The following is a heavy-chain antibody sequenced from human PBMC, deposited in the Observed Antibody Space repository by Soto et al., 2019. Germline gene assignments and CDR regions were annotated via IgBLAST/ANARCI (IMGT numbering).Heavy chain of an antibody. CDR1: GYTFSGYS. V-gene: IGHV1-18*04. D-gene: IGHD2-21*01. CDR3: ARDVFCGGAPACPDMDV. CDR2: ISGYNGNT. J-gene: IGHJ6*02. Sequence: QVVLEQSGGEVKKPGASVKVSCKASGYTFSGYSITWVRQAPGQGLEWMGRISGYNGNTNYARTLRDRLTLTTDTSTSTAYMELRSPTSDAAAVYYCARDVFCGGAPACPDMDVWGQGTTVTVSS.